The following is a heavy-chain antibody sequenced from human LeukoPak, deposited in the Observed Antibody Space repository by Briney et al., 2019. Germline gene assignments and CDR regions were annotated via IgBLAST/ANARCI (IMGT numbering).Heavy chain of an antibody. V-gene: IGHV6-1*01. J-gene: IGHJ4*02. Sequence: SQTLSLTCAISGDSVSSNSAGWNWIRQSPSRGLEWLGRTYYRSKWLNDYAVSMKSRITVSPDTSRNQFSLQLNSVTPEDTAVYYCARAGGEGFDHWGQGTLVTASS. CDR3: ARAGGEGFDH. CDR2: TYYRSKWLN. CDR1: GDSVSSNSAG. D-gene: IGHD3-16*01.